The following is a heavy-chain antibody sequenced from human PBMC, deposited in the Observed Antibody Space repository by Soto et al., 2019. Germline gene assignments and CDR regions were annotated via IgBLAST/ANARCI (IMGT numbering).Heavy chain of an antibody. D-gene: IGHD6-13*01. V-gene: IGHV3-21*01. Sequence: VGSLRLSCAASGFTFSSYSTNWVRQAPGKGLEWVSLVSFDSNYIYYADSVKGRFTISRDNAKNSVYLQMNSLRAEDTAVYYCTRDASRDSSARGWFDPWGPGTLVTVSS. CDR1: GFTFSSYS. CDR3: TRDASRDSSARGWFDP. J-gene: IGHJ5*02. CDR2: VSFDSNYI.